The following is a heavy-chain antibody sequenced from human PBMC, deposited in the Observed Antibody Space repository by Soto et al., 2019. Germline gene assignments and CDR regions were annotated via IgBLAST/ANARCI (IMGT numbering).Heavy chain of an antibody. J-gene: IGHJ4*02. CDR1: GYTFTSYG. V-gene: IGHV1-18*01. CDR2: ISAHNGNT. Sequence: QVHLVQSGAEVKKPGASVKVSCKASGYTFTSYGITWVRQAPGQGLERMGWISAHNGNTDYAQKLQGRVIVTRDTSACTAYMVLRSLIADVTAVYYCARGRYGDYWGQGALVTVSS. D-gene: IGHD1-1*01. CDR3: ARGRYGDY.